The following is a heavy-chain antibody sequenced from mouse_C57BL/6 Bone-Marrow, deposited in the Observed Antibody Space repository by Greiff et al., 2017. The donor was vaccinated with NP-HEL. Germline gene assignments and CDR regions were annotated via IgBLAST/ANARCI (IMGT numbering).Heavy chain of an antibody. CDR3: AWGNYYAMDY. D-gene: IGHD2-1*01. Sequence: QVQLQQPGAELVMPGASVKLSCKASGYTFTSYWMHWVKQRPGQGLEWIGEIDPSDSYTNYNQKFKGKSTLTVDKSSSTAYMQLSSLTSEDSAVYYCAWGNYYAMDYWGQGTSVTVSS. CDR1: GYTFTSYW. V-gene: IGHV1-69*01. CDR2: IDPSDSYT. J-gene: IGHJ4*01.